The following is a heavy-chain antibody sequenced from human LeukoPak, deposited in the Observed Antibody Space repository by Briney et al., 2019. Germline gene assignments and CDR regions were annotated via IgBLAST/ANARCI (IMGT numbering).Heavy chain of an antibody. CDR3: ARASGEQWLVDYFDY. CDR1: GGSISRYY. Sequence: SETLSLTCTVSGGSISRYYWSWIRQPPGKGLEWIGYIYSSGSTNYNPSLKSRVTISVDTSKNQFSLKLSSVTAADTAVYYCARASGEQWLVDYFDYWGQGTLVTVSS. CDR2: IYSSGST. D-gene: IGHD6-19*01. V-gene: IGHV4-59*12. J-gene: IGHJ4*02.